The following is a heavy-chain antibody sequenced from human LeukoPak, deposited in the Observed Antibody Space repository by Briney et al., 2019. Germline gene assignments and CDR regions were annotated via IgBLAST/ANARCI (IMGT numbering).Heavy chain of an antibody. CDR3: VRREGNSGMDV. CDR2: IYPGDSDT. V-gene: IGHV5-51*01. D-gene: IGHD1-26*01. Sequence: GESLKISCKGSGYRSTSYWIAWVRQMPGKGLDWMGIIYPGDSDTRYSPSFQGQVTISADKSISTAYLQWNSLKASDTAIYYCVRREGNSGMDVWGQGTTVTVSS. CDR1: GYRSTSYW. J-gene: IGHJ6*02.